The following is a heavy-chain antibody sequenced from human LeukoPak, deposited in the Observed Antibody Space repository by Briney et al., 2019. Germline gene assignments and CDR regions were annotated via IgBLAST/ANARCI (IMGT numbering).Heavy chain of an antibody. V-gene: IGHV4-31*03. J-gene: IGHJ4*02. CDR2: IYYSGST. D-gene: IGHD4-17*01. Sequence: SETLSLTCTVSGGSISSGGYYWSWIRQHPGKGLEWIGYIYYSGSTYYNPSLKSRVTISVDTSKNQFSLKLSSVTAADTAVYYCARAQWDYGDYGLRRTYYFDYWGQGTLVTVSS. CDR1: GGSISSGGYY. CDR3: ARAQWDYGDYGLRRTYYFDY.